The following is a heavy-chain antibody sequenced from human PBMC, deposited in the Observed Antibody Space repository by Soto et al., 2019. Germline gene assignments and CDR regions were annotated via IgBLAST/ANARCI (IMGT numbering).Heavy chain of an antibody. J-gene: IGHJ5*02. V-gene: IGHV4-59*01. Sequence: PSETLSLTCTVSGVSISSFYWNWIRQPPGKGLEYIGHIYKTGSTNYNPSLRSRVTISIDTSKNQFSLKLTSVTAADTAIYYCARGASDHEIWRGYSYDWFDPWGQGTLVTVSS. CDR3: ARGASDHEIWRGYSYDWFDP. D-gene: IGHD3-3*01. CDR1: GVSISSFY. CDR2: IYKTGST.